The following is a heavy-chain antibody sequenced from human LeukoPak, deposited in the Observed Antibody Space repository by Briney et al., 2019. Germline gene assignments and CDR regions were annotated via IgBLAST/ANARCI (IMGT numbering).Heavy chain of an antibody. CDR2: ISGSGGST. Sequence: PGGSLRLSCAASGFTFSSYAMSWVRQAPGKGLEWVSAISGSGGSTYYADSVKGRFTISRDNSKNTLYLQMNSLRAEDTAVYYCAKDPSCYDSSGYYLNWFDPWGQGTLVTVSS. CDR3: AKDPSCYDSSGYYLNWFDP. J-gene: IGHJ5*02. CDR1: GFTFSSYA. V-gene: IGHV3-23*01. D-gene: IGHD3-22*01.